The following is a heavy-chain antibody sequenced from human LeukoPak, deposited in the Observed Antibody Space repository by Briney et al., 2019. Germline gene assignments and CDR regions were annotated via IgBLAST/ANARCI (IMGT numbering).Heavy chain of an antibody. V-gene: IGHV3-74*01. CDR3: ARGGSVAVAGREGLDAFDI. CDR2: NNGDGSRT. D-gene: IGHD6-19*01. J-gene: IGHJ3*02. Sequence: GGSLRLSCAASGFTFSSYWMHWVRQAPGKGLVWVSRNNGDGSRTSYADFVKGRFTISRDNAKNTLFLQMNSLRAEDTAVYYCARGGSVAVAGREGLDAFDIWGQGTLVTVSS. CDR1: GFTFSSYW.